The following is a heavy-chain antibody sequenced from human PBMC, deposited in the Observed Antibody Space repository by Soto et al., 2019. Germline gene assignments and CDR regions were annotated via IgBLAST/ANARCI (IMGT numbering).Heavy chain of an antibody. J-gene: IGHJ3*02. CDR3: ANDYYDSSGYQRGAFDI. V-gene: IGHV4-39*01. CDR1: GGSIGSSSYY. CDR2: IYYSGST. D-gene: IGHD3-22*01. Sequence: SETLSLTCTVSGGSIGSSSYYWGWIRQPPGKGLEWIGSIYYSGSTYYNPSLKSRVTISVDTSKNQFSLKLSSVTAADTAVYYCANDYYDSSGYQRGAFDIWGQGTMVTVSS.